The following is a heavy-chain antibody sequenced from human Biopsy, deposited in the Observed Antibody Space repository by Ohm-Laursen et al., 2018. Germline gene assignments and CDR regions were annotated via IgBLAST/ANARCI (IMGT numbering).Heavy chain of an antibody. Sequence: VASVKVSFKTSGYNFISYSINWVRQAPGQGLEWMGWIRPLNGDTKYGQKFQDRVTMTTDTSTSTVYMELTSLRSDDTAVYYCARGEVTFGELIVSLDSWGQGTLVTVSS. CDR3: ARGEVTFGELIVSLDS. J-gene: IGHJ4*02. V-gene: IGHV1-18*01. D-gene: IGHD3-16*02. CDR2: IRPLNGDT. CDR1: GYNFISYS.